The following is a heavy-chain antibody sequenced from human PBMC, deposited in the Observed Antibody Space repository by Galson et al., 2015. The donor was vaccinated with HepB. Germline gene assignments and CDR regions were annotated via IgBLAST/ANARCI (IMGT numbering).Heavy chain of an antibody. CDR3: ARDKVVGPTKFDY. Sequence: SLRLSCADSGFTFSTYWMSWVRQAPGKGLEWVANIRPDEGEIYYMDSVKGRFTISRDNAKNSLYLPMDNLRAGDTAVYYCARDKVVGPTKFDYWGQGTLVTVSS. V-gene: IGHV3-7*01. CDR1: GFTFSTYW. CDR2: IRPDEGEI. J-gene: IGHJ4*02. D-gene: IGHD1-26*01.